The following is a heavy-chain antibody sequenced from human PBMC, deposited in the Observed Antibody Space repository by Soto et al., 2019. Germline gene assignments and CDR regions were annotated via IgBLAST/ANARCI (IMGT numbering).Heavy chain of an antibody. CDR1: GGSVTGYY. J-gene: IGHJ4*02. D-gene: IGHD4-17*01. CDR2: IYDSGTT. V-gene: IGHV4-4*09. CDR3: ARRNYGEEGYFFDF. Sequence: SGTLSLTCTASGGSVTGYYWGWTLLPPGKGLEWIGYIYDSGTTTYNAALKSRVSISAETSKNQFSLNLRSVTAADTAIYYCARRNYGEEGYFFDFWGQGVLVTVSS.